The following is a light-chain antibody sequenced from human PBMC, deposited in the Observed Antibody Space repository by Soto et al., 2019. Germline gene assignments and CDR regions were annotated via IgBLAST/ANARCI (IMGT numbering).Light chain of an antibody. CDR2: DVS. CDR3: CSFAGSYTLYV. Sequence: QSVLTQPRSVSGSPGQSVTISCTGTSSDVGYYSYVSWFQQHPGKAPKLMIYDVSKRPSGVPDRFSGSKSGNTASLTISGFQAEDEADYSCCSFAGSYTLYVFGTGTKVTVL. J-gene: IGLJ1*01. CDR1: SSDVGYYSY. V-gene: IGLV2-11*01.